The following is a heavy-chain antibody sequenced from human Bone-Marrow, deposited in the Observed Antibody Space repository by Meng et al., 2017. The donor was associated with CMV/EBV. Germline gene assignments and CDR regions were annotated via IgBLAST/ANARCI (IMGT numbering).Heavy chain of an antibody. Sequence: SVKVSCKASGCTFSSYAIMWVRQAPGQGLEWMGGIITIFGTANYAQKCQGRVTITTDESTSTAYMELSSLRSEYTVVYYCARGLMSGKLLRYYYGMDVWGQGTTVTVSS. J-gene: IGHJ6*02. V-gene: IGHV1-69*05. D-gene: IGHD3-3*01. CDR2: IITIFGTA. CDR1: GCTFSSYA. CDR3: ARGLMSGKLLRYYYGMDV.